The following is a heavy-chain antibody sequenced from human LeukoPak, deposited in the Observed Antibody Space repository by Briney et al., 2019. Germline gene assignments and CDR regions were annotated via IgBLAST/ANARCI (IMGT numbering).Heavy chain of an antibody. Sequence: GGSLRLSCAASGFTFSSYGMSWVRQAPGMGLEWVSAISGSGGSTYYADSVRGRFTISRDNSKNTVYLQMNSLRAEDTAVYFCAKEALPGIAVAGRVYWGQGTLVTVSS. CDR3: AKEALPGIAVAGRVY. CDR2: ISGSGGST. J-gene: IGHJ4*02. D-gene: IGHD6-19*01. CDR1: GFTFSSYG. V-gene: IGHV3-23*01.